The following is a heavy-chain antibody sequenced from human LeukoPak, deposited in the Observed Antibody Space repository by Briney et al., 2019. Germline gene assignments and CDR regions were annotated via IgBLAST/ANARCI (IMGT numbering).Heavy chain of an antibody. CDR1: GFTFSSYS. CDR2: ISSSSSYI. Sequence: GGSLRLSCAASGFTFSSYSMDWVRQAPGKGLEWVSSISSSSSYIYYADSVKGRFTISRDNAKNSLYLQMNSLRAEDTAVYYCAELGITMIGGVWGKGTTVTVSS. D-gene: IGHD3-10*02. J-gene: IGHJ6*04. CDR3: AELGITMIGGV. V-gene: IGHV3-21*01.